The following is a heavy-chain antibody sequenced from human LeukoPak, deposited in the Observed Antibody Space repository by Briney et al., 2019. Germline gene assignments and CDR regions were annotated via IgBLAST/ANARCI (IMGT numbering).Heavy chain of an antibody. D-gene: IGHD1-26*01. CDR2: ISGNSDMT. J-gene: IGHJ2*01. CDR3: AKAGGIVGASPYWYFDL. CDR1: GFTFSTYA. Sequence: GGSLRLSCAASGFTFSTYAMTWVRQAPGKGLEWVSGISGNSDMTYYADSVKGRFTISRDNSKNTLYLQMNSLRAEDTAVYYCAKAGGIVGASPYWYFDLWGRGTLVTVSS. V-gene: IGHV3-23*01.